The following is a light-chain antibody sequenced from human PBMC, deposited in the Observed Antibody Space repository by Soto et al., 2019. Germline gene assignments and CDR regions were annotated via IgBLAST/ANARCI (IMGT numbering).Light chain of an antibody. CDR1: SSNIGAGYD. J-gene: IGLJ3*02. Sequence: QSVLTQPPSVSGAPGQRVTISCTGSSSNIGAGYDVHWYQQLPGTAPKLLIFGNNYRPSGVPDRFSGSMSGTSASLAITGLQAEDEADYYCHSYDSSLSASVFGGGTKLTVL. CDR3: HSYDSSLSASV. V-gene: IGLV1-40*01. CDR2: GNN.